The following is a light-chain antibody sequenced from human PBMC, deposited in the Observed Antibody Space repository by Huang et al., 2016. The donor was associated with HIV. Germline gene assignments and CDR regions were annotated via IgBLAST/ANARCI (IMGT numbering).Light chain of an antibody. V-gene: IGKV1-39*01. CDR1: QSISSY. CDR2: AAS. Sequence: DIQMTQSPSSLSASVGDRVIITCRARQSISSYLNWYQQQPGKAPNLLIYAASSLQSGVPSRFSGSGSGTDFTLTIRSLQPEDFATYYCQQSYSNTFTFGAGTKVDVK. CDR3: QQSYSNTFT. J-gene: IGKJ3*01.